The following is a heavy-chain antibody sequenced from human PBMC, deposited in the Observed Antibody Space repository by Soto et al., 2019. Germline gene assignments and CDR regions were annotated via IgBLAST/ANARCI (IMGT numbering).Heavy chain of an antibody. V-gene: IGHV3-33*01. D-gene: IGHD3-9*01. CDR2: IWYDGSNK. CDR3: ARGVDYDILTGYYKTESNWFDP. Sequence: QVQLVESGGGVVQPGRSLRLSCAASGFTFSSYGMHWVRQAPGKGLEWVAVIWYDGSNKYYADSVKGRFTISRDNSKNTLYLQMNSLRAEDTAVYYCARGVDYDILTGYYKTESNWFDPWCQGTLVTVSS. J-gene: IGHJ5*02. CDR1: GFTFSSYG.